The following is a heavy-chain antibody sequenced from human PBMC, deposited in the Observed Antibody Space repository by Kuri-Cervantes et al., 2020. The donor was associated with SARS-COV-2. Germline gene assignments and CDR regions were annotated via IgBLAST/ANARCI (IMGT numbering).Heavy chain of an antibody. CDR1: GGSISSGDYY. V-gene: IGHV4-39*01. Sequence: SETLSLTCTVSGGSISSGDYYWSWIRQPPGKGLEWIGSIYYSGSTYYNPSLKSRVTISVDTSKNQFSLKLSSVTAADTAVYYCASILGRPMNSSSWIIYYYYMDVWGKGTTVTVSS. CDR2: IYYSGST. J-gene: IGHJ6*03. CDR3: ASILGRPMNSSSWIIYYYYMDV. D-gene: IGHD6-13*01.